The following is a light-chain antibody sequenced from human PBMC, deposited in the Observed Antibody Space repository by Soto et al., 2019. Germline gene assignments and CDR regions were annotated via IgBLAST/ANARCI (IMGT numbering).Light chain of an antibody. CDR2: AAS. CDR1: QSISTS. V-gene: IGKV1-39*01. J-gene: IGKJ1*01. Sequence: DIQMTQSPSSLSASVGDRVTINCRASQSISTSLNWYQQKPGKAPKLLIFAASSLQSGVPSRFSGSGSGADFTLSIRNLQPQDFATYYCQQSSTTRWTFGQGTKVDIK. CDR3: QQSSTTRWT.